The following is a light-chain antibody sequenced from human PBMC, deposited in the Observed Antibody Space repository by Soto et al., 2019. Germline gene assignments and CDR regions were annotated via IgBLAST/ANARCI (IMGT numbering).Light chain of an antibody. CDR2: DAS. Sequence: DIQMSQSPSSLSASVGDRVTITCQASQDFSNYLNCYQQKPGKAPKLLIYDASNLDTVVPSRFSGSRSGTDFTFTISSLQTEEIATYYCQQYDNLLTFGGGTKVEIK. CDR3: QQYDNLLT. V-gene: IGKV1-33*01. J-gene: IGKJ4*01. CDR1: QDFSNY.